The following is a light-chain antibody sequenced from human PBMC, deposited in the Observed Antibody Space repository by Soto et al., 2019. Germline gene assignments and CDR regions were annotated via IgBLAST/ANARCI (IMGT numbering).Light chain of an antibody. CDR3: HVWDSSNSQVV. CDR1: NIGTKS. V-gene: IGLV3-21*02. J-gene: IGLJ2*01. Sequence: SYELTQSPSVSVAPGQTARITCGGNNIGTKSVHWYQQKAGQAPVVVVYDDSDRPPGIPDRFSGSKSGNTATLTISRPEAGDEADYYCHVWDSSNSQVVFGGGTKLTVL. CDR2: DDS.